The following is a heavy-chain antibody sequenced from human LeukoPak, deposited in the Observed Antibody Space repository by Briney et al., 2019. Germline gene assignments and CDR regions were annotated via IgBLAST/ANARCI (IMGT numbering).Heavy chain of an antibody. V-gene: IGHV3-23*01. CDR2: ISGSGGST. CDR3: ARPVLRYFDWQYYFDY. Sequence: GGSLRLSCAASGFTFSSYAMSWVRQAPGKGLEWVSAISGSGGSTYYADSVKGRFTISRDNSKNTLYLQMNSLRAEDTAVYYCARPVLRYFDWQYYFDYWGQGTLVTVSS. J-gene: IGHJ4*02. CDR1: GFTFSSYA. D-gene: IGHD3-9*01.